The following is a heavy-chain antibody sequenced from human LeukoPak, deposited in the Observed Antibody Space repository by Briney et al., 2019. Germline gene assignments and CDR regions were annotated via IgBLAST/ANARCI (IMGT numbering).Heavy chain of an antibody. CDR3: ARNRFQLSGAYWFDP. D-gene: IGHD2/OR15-2a*01. CDR2: VSDTGIT. CDR1: GGSMKNSF. Sequence: SETLSLTCSVSGGSMKNSFWSWIRPPPGKGLGWIGYVSDTGITNSNRSLKSRVTFSIDTSKDQFYLKLRSVTAADTALYFCARNRFQLSGAYWFDPWGRGTLVTVYS. J-gene: IGHJ5*02. V-gene: IGHV4-59*01.